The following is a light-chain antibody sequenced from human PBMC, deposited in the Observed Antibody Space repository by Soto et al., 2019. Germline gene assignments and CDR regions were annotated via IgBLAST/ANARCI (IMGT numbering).Light chain of an antibody. CDR3: QQYGRSPT. CDR1: QSLSSKY. V-gene: IGKV3-20*01. CDR2: GAY. Sequence: EIVLTQSPGTLSLSPGERATLSCRASQSLSSKYLGWYQQKPGQAPRLLIYGAYSRATGVPDRFSGSGSETDFTLTISGLEPEDFAVYYCQQYGRSPTFGQGTRLEIK. J-gene: IGKJ5*01.